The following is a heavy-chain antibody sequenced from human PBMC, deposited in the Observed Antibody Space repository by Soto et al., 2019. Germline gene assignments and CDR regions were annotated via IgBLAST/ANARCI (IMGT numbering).Heavy chain of an antibody. D-gene: IGHD6-6*01. CDR1: GGTFSSYA. V-gene: IGHV1-69*12. CDR2: IIPIFGTA. J-gene: IGHJ6*02. CDR3: ARAMYSSSPRSNYYYGMDV. Sequence: QVQLVQSGAEVKKPGSSVKVSCKASGGTFSSYAISWVRQAPGQGLEWMGGIIPIFGTANYAQKFQGRVTITADEXXSXAXMELSSLRSEDTAVYYCARAMYSSSPRSNYYYGMDVWGQGTTVTVSS.